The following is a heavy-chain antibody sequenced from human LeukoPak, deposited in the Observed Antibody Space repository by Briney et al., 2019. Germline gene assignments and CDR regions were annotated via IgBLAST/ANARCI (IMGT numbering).Heavy chain of an antibody. CDR3: ARGGVVTTTPRFDP. CDR2: IYSGGST. D-gene: IGHD4-11*01. Sequence: GGSLRLSCAASGSTVSSNYMSWVRQAPGKGLEWVSVIYSGGSTYYADSVKGRFTISRDNSKNTLYLQMNSLRAEDTAVYYCARGGVVTTTPRFDPWGQGILVTVSS. J-gene: IGHJ5*02. V-gene: IGHV3-53*01. CDR1: GSTVSSNY.